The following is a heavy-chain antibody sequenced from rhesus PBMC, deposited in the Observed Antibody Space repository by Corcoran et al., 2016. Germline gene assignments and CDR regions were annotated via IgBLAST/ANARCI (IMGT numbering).Heavy chain of an antibody. CDR2: IYSNSEST. J-gene: IGHJ6*01. CDR3: ARERGNYYGLDS. V-gene: IGHV4S12*01. Sequence: GQLQESGPGVVKPSETLSLTCAVSGGTISSGYYYWSWIRQPPGKGLEWIGGIYSNSESTNYNPSLKSRVTISKDTSKNQISLKLSSVTATDTAVYYCARERGNYYGLDSWGQGVVVTVSS. CDR1: GGTISSGYYY.